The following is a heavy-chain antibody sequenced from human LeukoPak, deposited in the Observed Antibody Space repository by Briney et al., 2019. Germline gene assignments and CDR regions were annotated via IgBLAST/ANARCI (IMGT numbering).Heavy chain of an antibody. CDR1: GGSISSSSYY. J-gene: IGHJ4*02. CDR2: IYYSGST. Sequence: SETLSLTCTVSGGSISSSSYYWGWIRQPPGTGLEWIGSIYYSGSTYYNPSLKSRVTISVDTSKNQFSLKLSSVTAADTAVYYCARGIAARHFDYWGQGTLSPSPQ. CDR3: ARGIAARHFDY. D-gene: IGHD6-6*01. V-gene: IGHV4-39*01.